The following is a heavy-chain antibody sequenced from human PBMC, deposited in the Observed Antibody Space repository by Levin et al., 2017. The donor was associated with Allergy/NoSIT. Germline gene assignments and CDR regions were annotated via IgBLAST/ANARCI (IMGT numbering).Heavy chain of an antibody. V-gene: IGHV3-7*03. Sequence: ASVKVSCVASGFTFSSYWMSWVRQAPGKGLEWVANIKQDGSEKYNVDSVKGRFTISRDNAKNSLYLQMNSLRAEDTAVYYCGREWHATFDIWGQGTMVTVSS. CDR3: GREWHATFDI. CDR1: GFTFSSYW. J-gene: IGHJ3*02. CDR2: IKQDGSEK. D-gene: IGHD5-12*01.